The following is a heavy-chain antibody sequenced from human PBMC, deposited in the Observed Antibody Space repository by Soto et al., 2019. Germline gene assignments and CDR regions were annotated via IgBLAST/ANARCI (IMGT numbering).Heavy chain of an antibody. CDR2: IIPILGIT. CDR3: AEDGGRGDVYYYYDMDV. V-gene: IGHV1-69*02. Sequence: QVQLVQSGAEVKKPGSSVKVSCKASGGTFSSHTINWVRQAPGQGLEWMGRIIPILGITNYAQRFQGRVTIIADKFTSTAYMELSSLRSEDTAVYYCAEDGGRGDVYYYYDMDVWGQGTTVTVSS. D-gene: IGHD1-26*01. CDR1: GGTFSSHT. J-gene: IGHJ6*02.